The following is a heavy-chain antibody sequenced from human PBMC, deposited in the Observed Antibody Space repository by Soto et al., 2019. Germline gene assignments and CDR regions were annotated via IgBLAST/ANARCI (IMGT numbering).Heavy chain of an antibody. CDR1: GHSSIFYW. J-gene: IGHJ5*01. V-gene: IGHV5-10-1*01. D-gene: IGHD1-26*01. Sequence: GESLKISCKGSGHSSIFYWISWVRQMPGKGLEWMWRIEPSDSNAIYSPSFHGHVTTSADKSINTAYLQWCSLKASVTAMSYCATRSTVIVEATTYDSWGQGTLVSVST. CDR3: ATRSTVIVEATTYDS. CDR2: IEPSDSNA.